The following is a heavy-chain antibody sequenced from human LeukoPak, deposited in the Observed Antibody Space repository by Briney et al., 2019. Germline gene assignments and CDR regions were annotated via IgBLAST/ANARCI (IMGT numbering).Heavy chain of an antibody. D-gene: IGHD6-19*01. J-gene: IGHJ1*01. V-gene: IGHV3-7*03. CDR1: GFTFSSYW. Sequence: GGSLRLSCAASGFTFSSYWMSWVRQAPGKGLEWVANLKQDGSEKYYVDSVKGRFTISRDNAKNSLYLQMNSLRAEDTAVYYCARGASSGWEEYFQHWGQGTLVTVSS. CDR3: ARGASSGWEEYFQH. CDR2: LKQDGSEK.